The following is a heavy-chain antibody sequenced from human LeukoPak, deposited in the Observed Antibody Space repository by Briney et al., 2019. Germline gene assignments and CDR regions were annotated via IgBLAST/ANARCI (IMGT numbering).Heavy chain of an antibody. Sequence: PSETLSLTCALYGGSFSGYYWSWIRQPPRKGLEWIGEINHSGSTNYNPSLKSRVTISVDTSKNQFSLKLSSVTAADTAVYYCARADDIVVVPAAYFDYWGQGTLVTVSS. CDR2: INHSGST. V-gene: IGHV4-34*01. CDR3: ARADDIVVVPAAYFDY. CDR1: GGSFSGYY. D-gene: IGHD2-2*01. J-gene: IGHJ4*02.